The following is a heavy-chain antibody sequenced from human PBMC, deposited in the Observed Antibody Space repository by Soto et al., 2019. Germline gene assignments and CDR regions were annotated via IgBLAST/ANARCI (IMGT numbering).Heavy chain of an antibody. CDR2: IIPIFGTA. J-gene: IGHJ4*02. D-gene: IGHD1-7*01. Sequence: SVKVSCKASGGTFSSYSISWVRQAPGQGLEWMGGIIPIFGTANYAQKFQGRVTITADESTSTAYMELSSLRSEDTAVYYCARGNLQEKNWNYPFDYWGQGTLVTVSS. CDR1: GGTFSSYS. V-gene: IGHV1-69*13. CDR3: ARGNLQEKNWNYPFDY.